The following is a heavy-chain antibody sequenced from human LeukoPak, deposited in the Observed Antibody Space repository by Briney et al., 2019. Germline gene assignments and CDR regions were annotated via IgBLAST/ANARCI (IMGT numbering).Heavy chain of an antibody. CDR3: ARGYYGFFDY. Sequence: SETLSLTCSVSGGSISSGPYYWHWIRQSAGKGLEWIGRVSSNGSTNYNPSLKSRVTISLDTSKNQFSLKLSSVTAADTAVYSCARGYYGFFDYWGQGTLVTVSS. V-gene: IGHV4-61*02. D-gene: IGHD3-3*01. CDR1: GGSISSGPYY. CDR2: VSSNGST. J-gene: IGHJ4*02.